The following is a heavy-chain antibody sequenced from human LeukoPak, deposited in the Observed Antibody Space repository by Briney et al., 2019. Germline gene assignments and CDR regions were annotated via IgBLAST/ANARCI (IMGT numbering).Heavy chain of an antibody. CDR3: AKDIGRGIAVAGTAL. CDR2: ISGSGGST. V-gene: IGHV3-23*01. Sequence: GGSLRLSCAASGFTFSTYAMTWVRQAPGEGLEWVSGISGSGGSTYYTDSVKGRFTISRDNSKNTLHLQMSSLRAEDTALYYCAKDIGRGIAVAGTALWGQGTLVTVSS. J-gene: IGHJ4*02. D-gene: IGHD6-13*01. CDR1: GFTFSTYA.